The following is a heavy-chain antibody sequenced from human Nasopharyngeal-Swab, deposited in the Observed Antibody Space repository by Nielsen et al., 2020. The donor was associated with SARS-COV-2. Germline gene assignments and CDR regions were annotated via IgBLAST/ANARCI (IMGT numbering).Heavy chain of an antibody. D-gene: IGHD5-24*01. CDR2: ISYSGNT. CDR3: ARERARRYFNS. J-gene: IGHJ4*02. CDR1: GGSISIEDYY. Sequence: SETLSLTCTVSGGSISIEDYYWSWVRQHPGKGLEWIGYISYSGNTYYSPSLKSRLAISIDTSSNKFSLKLRSVTAADTAIYYCARERARRYFNSWGQGTLVTVSS. V-gene: IGHV4-31*03.